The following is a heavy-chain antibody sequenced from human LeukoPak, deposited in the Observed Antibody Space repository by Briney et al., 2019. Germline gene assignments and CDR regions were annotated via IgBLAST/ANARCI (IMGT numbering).Heavy chain of an antibody. D-gene: IGHD3-22*01. V-gene: IGHV1-18*01. CDR2: ISVYNGNT. J-gene: IGHJ4*02. Sequence: ASVNVSCKASGYIFTSYGISWVRQAPRQGLEWMGWISVYNGNTNYVQKFQDRVTMTTDTSTSTAYMELRSLRSDDTAVYYCARVQPHRIYYDDSDYPTRNDYWGQGTLVTVSS. CDR1: GYIFTSYG. CDR3: ARVQPHRIYYDDSDYPTRNDY.